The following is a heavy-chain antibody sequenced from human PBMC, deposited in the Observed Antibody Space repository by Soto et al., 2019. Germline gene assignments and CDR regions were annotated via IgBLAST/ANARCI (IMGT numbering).Heavy chain of an antibody. D-gene: IGHD2-2*01. J-gene: IGHJ6*02. CDR3: AKVHCSSTTCYPNYYYYYGMDV. CDR2: ISYDGSNK. Sequence: HPGGSLRLSCAASGFTFSNYGMHWVRQAPGKGLEWVAVISYDGSNKYYVDSVKGRFTISRDSSKNTLYLQMNSLRAEDTAVYYCAKVHCSSTTCYPNYYYYYGMDVCGQGTTVTVSS. CDR1: GFTFSNYG. V-gene: IGHV3-30*18.